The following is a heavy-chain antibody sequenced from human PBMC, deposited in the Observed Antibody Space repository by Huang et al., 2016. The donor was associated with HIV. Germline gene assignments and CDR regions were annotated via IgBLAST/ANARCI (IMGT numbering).Heavy chain of an antibody. Sequence: VPLVKSGPEVKKPGASVKVSCKVAGYTLSELSMNWVRQAPGKGLEWMGGCDPENDETLHAQRFQGRVTMTEDTSMNTAYMELIGLTSEDTAVYYCAGGLLAMNYWGQGTLVTVSS. V-gene: IGHV1-24*01. D-gene: IGHD3-16*01. CDR3: AGGLLAMNY. CDR1: GYTLSELS. J-gene: IGHJ4*02. CDR2: CDPENDET.